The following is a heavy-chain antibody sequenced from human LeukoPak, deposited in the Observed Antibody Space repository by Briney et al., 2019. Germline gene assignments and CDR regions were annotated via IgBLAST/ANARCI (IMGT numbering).Heavy chain of an antibody. CDR2: IYYSGST. V-gene: IGHV4-59*08. D-gene: IGHD3-22*01. Sequence: PSETLSLTCTVSGGSISSYYWSWIRQPPGKGLEWIGYIYYSGSTNYNPSLKSRVTISVDTSKNQFSLKLSSVTAADTAVYYCARHFGYYDSSGYSLQHWGQGTLVTVSS. J-gene: IGHJ1*01. CDR1: GGSISSYY. CDR3: ARHFGYYDSSGYSLQH.